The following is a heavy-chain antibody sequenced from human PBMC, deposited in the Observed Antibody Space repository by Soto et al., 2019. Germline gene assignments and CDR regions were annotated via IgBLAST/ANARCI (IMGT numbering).Heavy chain of an antibody. CDR3: ARGTLSTIHDY. J-gene: IGHJ4*02. D-gene: IGHD1-26*01. Sequence: PSETLSLTCTVSGDSVSSGSYYWSWIRQPPGKGLEWIGYFSYSGSTSYNPSLKSRVTISVDTSKNQFSLKLNSVTAADTAVYYCARGTLSTIHDYWGQGTLVTVSS. V-gene: IGHV4-61*01. CDR1: GDSVSSGSYY. CDR2: FSYSGST.